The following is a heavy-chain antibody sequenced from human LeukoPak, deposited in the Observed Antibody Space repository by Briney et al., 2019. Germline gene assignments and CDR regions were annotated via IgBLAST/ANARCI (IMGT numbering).Heavy chain of an antibody. CDR1: GFAFSTYN. CDR2: ITTGSTDI. J-gene: IGHJ4*02. D-gene: IGHD7-27*01. V-gene: IGHV3-21*06. CDR3: ARDLPGVPIDH. Sequence: GGSLRLSCAASGFAFSTYNMNWIRQPPGKGLEWVSSITTGSTDIYYADSLRGRFTISRDDAKNSVYLQMNSLRVEDTAVYYCARDLPGVPIDHWGQGILVTVSS.